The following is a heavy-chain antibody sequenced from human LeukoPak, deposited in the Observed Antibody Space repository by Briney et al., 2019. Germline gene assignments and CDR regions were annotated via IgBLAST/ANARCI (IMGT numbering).Heavy chain of an antibody. CDR1: GFTFSGFW. J-gene: IGHJ4*02. Sequence: GGSLRLSCAVSGFTFSGFWMSWSRQAPGKGLEWVASINSDGSEGYYADVVKGRFTISRDNAKNSLYLQINSLRAEDTAIYYCAKYGPQDSGSSHFDYWGQGALVTVSS. CDR3: AKYGPQDSGSSHFDY. CDR2: INSDGSEG. V-gene: IGHV3-7*03. D-gene: IGHD1-26*01.